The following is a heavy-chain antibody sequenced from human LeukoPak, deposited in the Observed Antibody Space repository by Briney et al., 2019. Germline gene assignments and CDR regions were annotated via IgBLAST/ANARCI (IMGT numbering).Heavy chain of an antibody. Sequence: GGSLRLSCAASGFTFSRYWMHWVRQAPGKGLVWVSRINSDGSSTSYADSVKGRFTISRDNAKNSLYLQMNSLRAEDTAVYYCASDYGGKATPFDYWGQGTLVTVSS. V-gene: IGHV3-74*01. CDR3: ASDYGGKATPFDY. J-gene: IGHJ4*02. CDR2: INSDGSST. CDR1: GFTFSRYW. D-gene: IGHD4-23*01.